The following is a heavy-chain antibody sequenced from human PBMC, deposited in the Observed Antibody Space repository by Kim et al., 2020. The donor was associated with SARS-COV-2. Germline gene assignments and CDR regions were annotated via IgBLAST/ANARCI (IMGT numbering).Heavy chain of an antibody. CDR3: ARGRITMVRGVPGFDP. CDR2: INHSGST. D-gene: IGHD3-10*01. V-gene: IGHV4-34*01. J-gene: IGHJ5*02. CDR1: GGSFSGYY. Sequence: SETLSLTCAVYGGSFSGYYWSWIRQPPGKGLEWIGEINHSGSTNYNPSLKSRVTISVDTSKNQFSLKLSSVTAADTAVYYCARGRITMVRGVPGFDPWGQGTLVTVSS.